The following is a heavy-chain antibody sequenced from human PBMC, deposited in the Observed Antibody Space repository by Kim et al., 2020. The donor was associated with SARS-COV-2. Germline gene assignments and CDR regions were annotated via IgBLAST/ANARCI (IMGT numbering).Heavy chain of an antibody. Sequence: GGSLRLSCAASGFTFSSYWMSWVRQAPGKGLEWVANIKQDGSEKYYVDSVKGRFTISRDNAKNSLYLQMNSLRAEDTAVYYCARVSHDFWSGYAGYFDYWGQGTLVTVSS. D-gene: IGHD3-3*01. CDR2: IKQDGSEK. V-gene: IGHV3-7*03. CDR3: ARVSHDFWSGYAGYFDY. J-gene: IGHJ4*02. CDR1: GFTFSSYW.